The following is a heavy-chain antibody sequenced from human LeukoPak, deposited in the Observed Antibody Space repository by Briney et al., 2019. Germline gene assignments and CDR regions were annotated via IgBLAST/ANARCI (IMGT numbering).Heavy chain of an antibody. CDR2: IIPIFGTS. Sequence: GSSVKVSCETSGGSISNYAISWVRQAPGQGLEWMGVIIPIFGTSNYAQKFQGRVTITADKSTNTAYMELSSLRSEDTAVYYCARVAAAIPRWYFDLWGRGTLVTVSS. J-gene: IGHJ2*01. CDR3: ARVAAAIPRWYFDL. D-gene: IGHD2-2*01. V-gene: IGHV1-69*06. CDR1: GGSISNYA.